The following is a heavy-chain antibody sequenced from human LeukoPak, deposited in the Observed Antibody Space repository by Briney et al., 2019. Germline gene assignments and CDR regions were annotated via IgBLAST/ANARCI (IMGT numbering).Heavy chain of an antibody. CDR2: MNPNTGNT. CDR1: GYTFTSYD. J-gene: IGHJ4*02. D-gene: IGHD5-18*01. Sequence: ASVNASCKASGYTFTSYDINWVRQATGQGLEWMGWMNPNTGNTGYAQQFQGRVTMTRNTSISTAYMELSSLKSEDTAVYFCASRRGYSYSYGGQGTLVTVSS. CDR3: ASRRGYSYSY. V-gene: IGHV1-8*01.